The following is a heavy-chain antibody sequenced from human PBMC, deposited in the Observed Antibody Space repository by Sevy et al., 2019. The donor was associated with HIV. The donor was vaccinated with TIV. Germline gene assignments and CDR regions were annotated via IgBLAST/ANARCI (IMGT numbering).Heavy chain of an antibody. J-gene: IGHJ4*02. CDR2: IHYSGST. CDR1: GDSISSYY. CDR3: ARASGQSTSSRYFDF. Sequence: SETLSLTRTVSGDSISSYYWSWMRQPPGKGLEWIGYIHYSGSTNYNPSLKSRVTISVDTSKSQFSLNLNSVTAADTAVYFCARASGQSTSSRYFDFWGQGTLVTVSS. D-gene: IGHD6-6*01. V-gene: IGHV4-59*01.